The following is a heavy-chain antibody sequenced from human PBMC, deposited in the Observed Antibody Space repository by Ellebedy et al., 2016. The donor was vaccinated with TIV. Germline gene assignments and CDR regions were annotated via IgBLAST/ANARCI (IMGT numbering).Heavy chain of an antibody. CDR3: ARRGGSGTGPYYFDY. CDR2: IFYSGRT. D-gene: IGHD6-13*01. Sequence: MPSETLSLTCTVSGRSISTYYWSWIRQPPGKGLEWIGFIFYSGRTNYNPSLESRVTISVDTSRNQFALKLSSVTAADTAVYYCARRGGSGTGPYYFDYWGQGTTVTVSS. CDR1: GRSISTYY. J-gene: IGHJ4*03. V-gene: IGHV4-59*08.